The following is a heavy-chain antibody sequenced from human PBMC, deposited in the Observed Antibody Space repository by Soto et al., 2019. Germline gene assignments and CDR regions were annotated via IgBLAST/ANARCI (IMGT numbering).Heavy chain of an antibody. CDR1: GHTLSELS. J-gene: IGHJ4*02. Sequence: QVHLVQSGAEVKRPGASVKVSCRVAGHTLSELSMHWVRQAPGKGLEWMGGSDPEDGERDYAQRFQGRLTMTEDTTTETSYMELTNLTFEDTAVYYCVRDDADIAYWGQGTLVSVSS. CDR3: VRDDADIAY. V-gene: IGHV1-24*01. CDR2: SDPEDGER.